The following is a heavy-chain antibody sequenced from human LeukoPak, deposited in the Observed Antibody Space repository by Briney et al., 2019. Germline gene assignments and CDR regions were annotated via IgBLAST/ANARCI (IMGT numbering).Heavy chain of an antibody. CDR2: IYYSGST. Sequence: PSETLSLTCTVSGGSISSYYWSWIRQPPGKGLEWIGYIYYSGSTNYNPSLKSRVTISVDTSKNQFSLKLSSVTAADTAVYYCARTGMVRGGPNWFDPWGQGTLVTVSS. CDR1: GGSISSYY. J-gene: IGHJ5*02. D-gene: IGHD3-10*01. V-gene: IGHV4-59*08. CDR3: ARTGMVRGGPNWFDP.